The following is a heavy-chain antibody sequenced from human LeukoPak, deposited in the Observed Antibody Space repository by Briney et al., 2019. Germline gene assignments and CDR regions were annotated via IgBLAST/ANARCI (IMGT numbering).Heavy chain of an antibody. CDR1: GFTFSSYG. D-gene: IGHD6-13*01. Sequence: PGGTLRLSCAASGFTFSSYGMSWVRQAPGKGLEWVSAISGSGGSTYYADSVKGRFTISRDNSKNTLYLQMNSLRAEDTAVYYCAREQQHYYYYYMDVWGKGTTVTISS. V-gene: IGHV3-23*01. CDR3: AREQQHYYYYYMDV. J-gene: IGHJ6*03. CDR2: ISGSGGST.